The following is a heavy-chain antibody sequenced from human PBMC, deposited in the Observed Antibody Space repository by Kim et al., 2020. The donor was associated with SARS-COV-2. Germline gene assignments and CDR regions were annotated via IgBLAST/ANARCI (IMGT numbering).Heavy chain of an antibody. CDR1: GFTFSTFV. V-gene: IGHV3-30*02. J-gene: IGHJ4*02. D-gene: IGHD1-1*01. Sequence: GGSLRLSCVASGFTFSTFVMHWVRQAPGKGLESVALIRFDGSQMYHADSVKGRFTISRDNSKNTLFLQLNSLRAEDTAVYYCARDLLGSIDYWGQGTLVTVSS. CDR3: ARDLLGSIDY. CDR2: IRFDGSQM.